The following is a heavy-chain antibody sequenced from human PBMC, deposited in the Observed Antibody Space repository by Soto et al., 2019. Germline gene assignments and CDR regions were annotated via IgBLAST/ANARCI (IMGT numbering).Heavy chain of an antibody. CDR3: ARRGSGSYYDY. CDR1: GFTFSSYA. Sequence: EVQLLECGGGLVQPGGSLRLSCAASGFTFSSYAMRWVRQAPGKGLEWVSAISGSGGSTYYADSVKGRFTISRDNSKNTLYLQMNSLTAEDTAVYYCARRGSGSYYDYGGQGTLVTVSS. CDR2: ISGSGGST. D-gene: IGHD1-26*01. V-gene: IGHV3-23*01. J-gene: IGHJ4*02.